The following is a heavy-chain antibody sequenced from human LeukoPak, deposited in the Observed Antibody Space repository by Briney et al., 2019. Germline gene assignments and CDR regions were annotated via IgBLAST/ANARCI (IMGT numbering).Heavy chain of an antibody. CDR1: GYTFRSYG. CDR3: ARVVVATASNCFDP. CDR2: ISAYNGDT. Sequence: ASVKASCKASGYTFRSYGLSWVRQAPGQGLEWLGWISAYNGDTRYEQNFQGRVTLTTDTSTTTAYMELRSLRSDDTAVYYCARVVVATASNCFDPWGQGTLVTVSS. D-gene: IGHD2-15*01. J-gene: IGHJ5*02. V-gene: IGHV1-18*01.